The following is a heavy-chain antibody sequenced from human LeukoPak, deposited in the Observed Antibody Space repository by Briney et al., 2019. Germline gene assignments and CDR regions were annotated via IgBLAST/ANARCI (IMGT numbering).Heavy chain of an antibody. CDR2: IHPNRGDT. CDR1: GYTFTAYY. V-gene: IGHV1-2*02. Sequence: ASVKVSYKASGYTFTAYYIHWVRQAPGQGLEWMGWIHPNRGDTGYAQKFQGRVTMTRDTSISTAYLEMSGLGSDDSAVYYCAREGDEDLATSDGSGAFDIWGQGTTVIVSS. CDR3: AREGDEDLATSDGSGAFDI. J-gene: IGHJ3*02. D-gene: IGHD5-24*01.